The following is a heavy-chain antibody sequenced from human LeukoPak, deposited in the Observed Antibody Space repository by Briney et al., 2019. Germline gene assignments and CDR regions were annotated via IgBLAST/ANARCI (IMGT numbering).Heavy chain of an antibody. Sequence: ASVKVSCKASGYTFTGYYMHWVRQAPGQGLEWMGWINPNSGGTNYAQRFQGRVTISVDTSKNQFSLKLSSVTAADTAVYYCARHGSPQLLRYFDWPTRGWFDPWGQGTLVTVSS. V-gene: IGHV1-2*02. CDR1: GYTFTGYY. J-gene: IGHJ5*02. D-gene: IGHD3-9*01. CDR3: ARHGSPQLLRYFDWPTRGWFDP. CDR2: INPNSGGT.